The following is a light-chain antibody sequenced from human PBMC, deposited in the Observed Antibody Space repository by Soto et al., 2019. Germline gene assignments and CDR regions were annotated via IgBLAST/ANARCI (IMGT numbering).Light chain of an antibody. CDR1: QSVRSSY. CDR3: QHYGSPLT. V-gene: IGKV3-20*01. Sequence: EIVLTQSPGTLPLSPGGRATLSCRASQSVRSSYLAWYQQRPGQAPRLLIVGASFRATGIPDRFSGSGSGTDFTLTISRLEPEDFAVYYCQHYGSPLTFGGGTKVEIK. CDR2: GAS. J-gene: IGKJ4*01.